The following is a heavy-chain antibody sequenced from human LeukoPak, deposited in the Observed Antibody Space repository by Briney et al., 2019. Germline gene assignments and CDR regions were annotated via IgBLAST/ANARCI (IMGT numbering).Heavy chain of an antibody. J-gene: IGHJ4*02. Sequence: GGSLRLSCAASGFTFSSYAMSWVRQAPGKGVEWVSAISGSGGSTYYAGSGKCRFTISRDNSKSTLYLQMNSLRAEDTAVYYCAKDLSSGYSYGFSHWGQGTLVTVSS. D-gene: IGHD5-18*01. CDR3: AKDLSSGYSYGFSH. V-gene: IGHV3-23*01. CDR1: GFTFSSYA. CDR2: ISGSGGST.